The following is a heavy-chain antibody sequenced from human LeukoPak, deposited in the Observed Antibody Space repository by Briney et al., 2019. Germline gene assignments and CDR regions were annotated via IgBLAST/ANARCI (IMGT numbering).Heavy chain of an antibody. CDR3: ARGTVAGTYYYGMDV. CDR1: GYSFTSYW. Sequence: GESLKISCKGSGYSFTSYWISWVRQMPGEGLEWMGRIDPSDSYTNYSPSFQGHVTISADKSISTAYLQWSSLKASDTAMYYCARGTVAGTYYYGMDVWGQGTTVTVSS. V-gene: IGHV5-10-1*01. J-gene: IGHJ6*02. CDR2: IDPSDSYT. D-gene: IGHD6-19*01.